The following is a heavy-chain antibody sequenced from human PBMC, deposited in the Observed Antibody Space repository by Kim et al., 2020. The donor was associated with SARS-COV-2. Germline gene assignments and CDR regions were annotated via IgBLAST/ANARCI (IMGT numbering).Heavy chain of an antibody. CDR3: ARDREQDLPPPHLSNYYYYYGMDV. V-gene: IGHV1-18*01. J-gene: IGHJ6*02. CDR1: GYTFTSYG. CDR2: ISAYNGNT. Sequence: ASVKVSCKASGYTFTSYGISWVRQAPGQGLEWMGWISAYNGNTNYAQKLQCRVTMTTDTSTSTAYMELRSLRSDDTAVYYCARDREQDLPPPHLSNYYYYYGMDVWGQGTTVTVSS. D-gene: IGHD1-1*01.